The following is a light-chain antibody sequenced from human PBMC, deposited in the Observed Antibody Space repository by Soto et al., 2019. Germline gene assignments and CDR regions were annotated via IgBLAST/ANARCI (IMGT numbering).Light chain of an antibody. J-gene: IGLJ2*01. CDR3: QSYDSSNVV. Sequence: NFMLTQPHSVSESPGKTVTISCTRSSGSIASNYVQWYQQRPGSAPTTVIYEDNQRPSGVPDRFSGSIDSSSNSASLTNSVRKAEDEADCYCQSYDSSNVVFGGETKLTVL. CDR2: EDN. CDR1: SGSIASNY. V-gene: IGLV6-57*04.